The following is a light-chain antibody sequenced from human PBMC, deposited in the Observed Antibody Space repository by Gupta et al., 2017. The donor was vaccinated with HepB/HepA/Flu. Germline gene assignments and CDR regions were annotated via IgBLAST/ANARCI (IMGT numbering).Light chain of an antibody. CDR3: CSYAGTFYV. Sequence: QSALTQPRSVSGSPGPSVPISCTGTSSDVGAYNRVSCDQQHPGKAPKVMIYDGTQRPSGVPDRFSGSKSGTTASLTISGLQAEDEAYYYCCSYAGTFYVIGTGTEVTVL. CDR1: SSDVGAYNR. J-gene: IGLJ1*01. CDR2: DGT. V-gene: IGLV2-11*01.